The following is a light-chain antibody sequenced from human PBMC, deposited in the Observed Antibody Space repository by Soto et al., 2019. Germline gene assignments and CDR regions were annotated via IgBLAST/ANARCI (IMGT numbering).Light chain of an antibody. V-gene: IGKV1-39*01. CDR1: QSINTY. Sequence: DIQMTQSPSSLSASVGDRVTITCRASQSINTYLNWYQQTPGKAPKLLIYGTSTLQSGVPSRFSGSESGTDFTLTISSLQPEDFVTYYCQQSYSTLLSFGGGTKLEIK. J-gene: IGKJ4*01. CDR3: QQSYSTLLS. CDR2: GTS.